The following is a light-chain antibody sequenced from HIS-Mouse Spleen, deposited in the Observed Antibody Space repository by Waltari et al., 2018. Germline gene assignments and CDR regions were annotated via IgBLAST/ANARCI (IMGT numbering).Light chain of an antibody. CDR2: EGS. Sequence: QSALTQPASVSGSPGQSITISCTGTSSDVGSYNLVSWYQQHPGKAPKLMIYEGSKRPSGASTRFSGSKSGNTASLTISGLQAEDEADYYCCSYAGSSTWVFGTGTKVTVL. CDR3: CSYAGSSTWV. V-gene: IGLV2-23*01. J-gene: IGLJ1*01. CDR1: SSDVGSYNL.